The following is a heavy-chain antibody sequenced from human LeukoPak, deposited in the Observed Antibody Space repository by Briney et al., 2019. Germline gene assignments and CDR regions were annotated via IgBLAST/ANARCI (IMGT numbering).Heavy chain of an antibody. CDR3: ASLPLGDAFDI. Sequence: GGSLRLSCAASGFTFSSYSMNWVRQAPGKGLEWVSSISSSSSYIYYADSVKGRFTISRDNAKNSLYLQMNSLRAEDTAVYYCASLPLGDAFDIWGQGTMVTVSS. V-gene: IGHV3-21*01. CDR1: GFTFSSYS. J-gene: IGHJ3*02. CDR2: ISSSSSYI.